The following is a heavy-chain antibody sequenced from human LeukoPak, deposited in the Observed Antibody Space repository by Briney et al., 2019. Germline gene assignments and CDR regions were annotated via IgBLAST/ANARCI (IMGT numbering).Heavy chain of an antibody. D-gene: IGHD5-18*01. CDR3: AKVLYVRAGYSYGYILDY. V-gene: IGHV3-23*01. CDR1: GFTFSSYA. CDR2: ISGSGGST. Sequence: GGSLRLSCAASGFTFSSYAMSWVRQAPGKGLEWVSVISGSGGSTYNADSVRGRFTISRDNSKNTLYLQMSSLRAEDTAVYYCAKVLYVRAGYSYGYILDYWGQGTLVTVSS. J-gene: IGHJ4*02.